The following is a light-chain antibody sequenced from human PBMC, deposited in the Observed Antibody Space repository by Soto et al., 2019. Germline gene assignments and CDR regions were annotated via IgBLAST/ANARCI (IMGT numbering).Light chain of an antibody. Sequence: QSALTQPASVSGSPGQSITISCTGTSSDVGGYNYVSWYQQHPGKAPKLMIYDVSNRPSGVSNRFSGSKSGNTASLTISGLQPEDEADFYCSSYTSSSILVVFGGGTKVTVL. J-gene: IGLJ2*01. CDR2: DVS. V-gene: IGLV2-14*01. CDR3: SSYTSSSILVV. CDR1: SSDVGGYNY.